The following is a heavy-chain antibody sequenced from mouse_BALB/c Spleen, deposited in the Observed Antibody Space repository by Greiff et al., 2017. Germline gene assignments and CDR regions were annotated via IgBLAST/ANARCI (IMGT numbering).Heavy chain of an antibody. CDR2: ISSGSSTI. J-gene: IGHJ3*01. V-gene: IGHV5-17*02. CDR1: GFTFSSFG. D-gene: IGHD2-12*01. Sequence: EVQRVESGGGLVQPGGSRKLSCAASGFTFSSFGMHWVRQAPEKGLEWVAYISSGSSTIYYADTVKGRFTISRDNPKNTLFLQMTSLRSEDTAMYYCARSRRTTEAWFAYWGQGTLVTVSA. CDR3: ARSRRTTEAWFAY.